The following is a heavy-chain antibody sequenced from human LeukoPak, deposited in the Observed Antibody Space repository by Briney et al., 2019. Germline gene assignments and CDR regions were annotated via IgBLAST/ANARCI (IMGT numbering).Heavy chain of an antibody. CDR3: ARGKQWRFRDFDY. CDR2: INHSGST. Sequence: PSETLSLTCAVYGGSFSGYYWSWIRQPPGNGLEWIGEINHSGSTNYNPSPKSRVTISVDTSKNQFSLKLSSVTAADTAVYYCARGKQWRFRDFDYWGQGTLVTVSS. J-gene: IGHJ4*02. CDR1: GGSFSGYY. V-gene: IGHV4-34*01. D-gene: IGHD6-19*01.